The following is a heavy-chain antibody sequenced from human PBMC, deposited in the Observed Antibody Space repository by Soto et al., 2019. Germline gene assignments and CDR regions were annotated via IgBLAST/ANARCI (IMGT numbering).Heavy chain of an antibody. CDR3: AREAYSSSLHYYGMDV. J-gene: IGHJ6*02. Sequence: GGSLRLSCAASGFTFSSYAMHWVRQAPGKGLEWVAVISYDGSNKYYADSVKGRFTISRDNSKNTLYLQMNSLRAEDTAVYYCAREAYSSSLHYYGMDVWGQGTTVTVSS. CDR1: GFTFSSYA. CDR2: ISYDGSNK. V-gene: IGHV3-30-3*01. D-gene: IGHD6-6*01.